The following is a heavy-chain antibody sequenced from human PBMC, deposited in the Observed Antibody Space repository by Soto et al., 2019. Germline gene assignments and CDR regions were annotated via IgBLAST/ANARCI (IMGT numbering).Heavy chain of an antibody. J-gene: IGHJ4*02. CDR2: INHSGST. V-gene: IGHV4-34*01. CDR1: GGSFSGYY. CDR3: ARGRAD. Sequence: PSETLSLTCAVYGGSFSGYYWSWIRQPPGKGLEWIGEINHSGSTNYNPSLKSRVTISVDTSKNQFSLKLSSVTAADTAVYYCARGRADWGQGTLVTVS.